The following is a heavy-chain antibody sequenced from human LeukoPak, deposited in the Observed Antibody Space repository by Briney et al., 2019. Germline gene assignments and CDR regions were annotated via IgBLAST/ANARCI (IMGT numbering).Heavy chain of an antibody. V-gene: IGHV1-46*01. CDR2: INPSGGST. CDR1: GYTFTSYY. D-gene: IGHD3-3*01. Sequence: ASAKVSCKASGYTFTSYYMHWVRQAPGQGLEWMGIINPSGGSTSYAQKFQGRVTMTRDTSTSTVYMELSSLRSEDTAVYYCARATPDYDFWSGSDTYYFDYWGQGTLVTVSS. CDR3: ARATPDYDFWSGSDTYYFDY. J-gene: IGHJ4*02.